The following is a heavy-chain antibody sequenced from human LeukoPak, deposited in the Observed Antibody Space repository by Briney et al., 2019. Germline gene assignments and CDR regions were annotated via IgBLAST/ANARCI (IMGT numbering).Heavy chain of an antibody. CDR2: ISTYNGNT. D-gene: IGHD2-2*03. CDR3: ARVGPPGYCSSTTCYGYYFYYMDV. V-gene: IGHV1-18*01. J-gene: IGHJ6*03. Sequence: EASVKVSCKASGYSFVLYGISWVRQAPGQGPEWMGWISTYNGNTKYAQKFQGRVTMTTDTSTSTAYMELRSLRSDDTAVYYCARVGPPGYCSSTTCYGYYFYYMDVWGKGTTVTISS. CDR1: GYSFVLYG.